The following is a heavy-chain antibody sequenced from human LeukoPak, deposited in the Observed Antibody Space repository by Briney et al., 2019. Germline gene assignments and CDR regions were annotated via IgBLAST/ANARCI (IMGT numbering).Heavy chain of an antibody. J-gene: IGHJ6*03. D-gene: IGHD6-19*01. CDR2: MFYSGST. Sequence: SETLSLTCTVSGDSISSYYWSWIRQPPGKGLEWIGYMFYSGSTNYNPSLKSRVTISVDASKNQFSLKLSSVTAADTAVYYCARVLSGWYPYYYMDVWGKGTTVTVSS. CDR1: GDSISSYY. CDR3: ARVLSGWYPYYYMDV. V-gene: IGHV4-59*08.